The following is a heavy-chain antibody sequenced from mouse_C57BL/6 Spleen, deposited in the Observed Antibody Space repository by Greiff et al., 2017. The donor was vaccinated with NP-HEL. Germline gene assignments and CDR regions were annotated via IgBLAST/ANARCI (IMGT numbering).Heavy chain of an antibody. Sequence: QVHVKQSGAELVRPGSSVKLSCKASGYTFTSYWMHWVKQRPIQGLEWIGNIDPSDSETHYNQKFKDKATLTVDKSSSTAYMQLSSLTSEDSAVYYCAHYDRYFDVWGTGTTVTVSS. CDR1: GYTFTSYW. CDR3: AHYDRYFDV. CDR2: IDPSDSET. J-gene: IGHJ1*03. D-gene: IGHD2-4*01. V-gene: IGHV1-52*01.